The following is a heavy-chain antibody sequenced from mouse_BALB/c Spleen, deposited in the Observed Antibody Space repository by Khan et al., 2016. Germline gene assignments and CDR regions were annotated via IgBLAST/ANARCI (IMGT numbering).Heavy chain of an antibody. Sequence: QIQLVQSGPELKKPGKTVKISCKASGYTFTNYGMNWVKQAPGKGLKWMGWINTYSGESTYADDFKGRFAFSLETSANTAYLQINTLKTEDTATYFGERYRYYYGSRGYFDVWGAGTTVTVSS. D-gene: IGHD1-1*01. CDR1: GYTFTNYG. V-gene: IGHV9-3-1*01. CDR3: ERYRYYYGSRGYFDV. J-gene: IGHJ1*01. CDR2: INTYSGES.